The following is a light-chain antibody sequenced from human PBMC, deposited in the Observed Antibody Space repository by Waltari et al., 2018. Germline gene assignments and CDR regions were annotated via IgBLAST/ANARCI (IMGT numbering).Light chain of an antibody. J-gene: IGKJ2*01. CDR3: LQDYNHPYT. CDR1: QDIRNY. V-gene: IGKV1-6*01. CDR2: AVS. Sequence: AIQLTHTPSSLYPPVLHIFATNCRASQDIRNYFDWYQQKPGKAPKLLIYAVSSLQRGVPSRFSGSGSGTDFTLTISSLQPEDFGTYYCLQDYNHPYTFGQGTKLDI.